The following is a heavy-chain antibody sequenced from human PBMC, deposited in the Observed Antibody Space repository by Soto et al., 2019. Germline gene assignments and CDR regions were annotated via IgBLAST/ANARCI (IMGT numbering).Heavy chain of an antibody. CDR3: ARGGELVPYYYYYYMDV. D-gene: IGHD6-6*01. Sequence: GGSLRLSCVASGFTFSSYWMHWVRQAPGKGLVWVSRINSDGSSTSYADSVKGRFTISRDNAKNTLYLQMNSLRAEDTAGYYCARGGELVPYYYYYYMDVWGKGTTVTVSS. J-gene: IGHJ6*03. CDR2: INSDGSST. CDR1: GFTFSSYW. V-gene: IGHV3-74*01.